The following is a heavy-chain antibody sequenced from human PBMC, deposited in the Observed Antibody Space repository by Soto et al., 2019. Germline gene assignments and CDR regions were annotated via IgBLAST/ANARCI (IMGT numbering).Heavy chain of an antibody. D-gene: IGHD3-3*01. Sequence: QVQMVQSGAEVKKPGSSVKVSCKASGGTFSSYAISWVRQAPGQGLEWMGGIIPIFGTANYAQKFQGRVTITADESTSTADMELSSLRSEDTAVYYCARAEYYDDWSGYYRREYYYGMDVWGQGTTVTVSS. CDR3: ARAEYYDDWSGYYRREYYYGMDV. CDR2: IIPIFGTA. CDR1: GGTFSSYA. J-gene: IGHJ6*02. V-gene: IGHV1-69*01.